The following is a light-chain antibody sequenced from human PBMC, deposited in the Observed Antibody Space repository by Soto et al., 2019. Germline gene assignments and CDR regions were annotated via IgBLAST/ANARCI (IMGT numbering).Light chain of an antibody. V-gene: IGLV1-40*01. CDR1: SSNIGSNYD. Sequence: QSVLTQPPSVSGAPGQRITISCTGSSSNIGSNYDVHWYQQLPGTAPKLLIYGNSNRPSGVPDRFSGSKSGTSASLAITGLQAEDEADYYCQSYDSLSGSRVFGGGTQLTVL. CDR2: GNS. CDR3: QSYDSLSGSRV. J-gene: IGLJ2*01.